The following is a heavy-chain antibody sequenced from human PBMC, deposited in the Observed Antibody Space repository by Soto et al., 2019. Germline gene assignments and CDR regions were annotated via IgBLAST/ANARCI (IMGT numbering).Heavy chain of an antibody. V-gene: IGHV3-23*01. CDR2: ISGSGGST. Sequence: GGSLRLSCAASGFTFSSYAMSWVRQAPGKGLEWVSAISGSGGSTYYADSVKGRFTISRDNSKNTLYLQMNSLRAEDTAVYYCAKDFFPYCSGGSCYSYAFDIWGQGTMVTVS. J-gene: IGHJ3*02. CDR3: AKDFFPYCSGGSCYSYAFDI. D-gene: IGHD2-15*01. CDR1: GFTFSSYA.